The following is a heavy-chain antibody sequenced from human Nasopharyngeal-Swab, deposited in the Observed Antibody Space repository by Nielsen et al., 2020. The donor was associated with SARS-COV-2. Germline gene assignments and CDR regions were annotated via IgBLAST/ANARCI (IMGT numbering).Heavy chain of an antibody. CDR2: IYSGGST. D-gene: IGHD6-6*01. CDR1: GFTISSNY. CDR3: ARDLSLYSSSPSNGMDV. V-gene: IGHV3-53*04. Sequence: GEPLKISCAASGFTISSNYMSWVRQAPGKGLEWVSVIYSGGSTFYADSVEGRFTISRHNSKNTLYLQMNSLRPEDTAIYYCARDLSLYSSSPSNGMDVWGQGTTVTVSS. J-gene: IGHJ6*02.